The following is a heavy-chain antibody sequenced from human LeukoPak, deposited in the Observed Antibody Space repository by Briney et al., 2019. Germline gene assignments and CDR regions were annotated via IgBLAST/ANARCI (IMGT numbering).Heavy chain of an antibody. Sequence: GGSLRLSCAASGFTFSSYEMNWVRQAPGKGLEWVSYISTSGGNIYYADSVKGRFTISRDNAKNSLYLQMNSLRAEDTAVYYCARIVGATFDYWGQGTLVTVSS. CDR1: GFTFSSYE. CDR3: ARIVGATFDY. V-gene: IGHV3-48*03. J-gene: IGHJ4*02. D-gene: IGHD1-26*01. CDR2: ISTSGGNI.